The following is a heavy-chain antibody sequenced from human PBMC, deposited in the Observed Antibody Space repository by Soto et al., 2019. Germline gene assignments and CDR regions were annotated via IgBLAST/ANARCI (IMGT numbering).Heavy chain of an antibody. Sequence: QVQLVESGGGVVQPGRSLRLSCAASGFTFSSYAMHWVRQAPGKGLEWVAVISYDGSNKYYADSVKGRFTISRDNSKNTLYLQMNSVSAEDTAVYYCARIDYSSSWYVYYYGMDVWGQGTTVTVSS. CDR1: GFTFSSYA. D-gene: IGHD6-13*01. J-gene: IGHJ6*01. CDR3: ARIDYSSSWYVYYYGMDV. CDR2: ISYDGSNK. V-gene: IGHV3-30-3*01.